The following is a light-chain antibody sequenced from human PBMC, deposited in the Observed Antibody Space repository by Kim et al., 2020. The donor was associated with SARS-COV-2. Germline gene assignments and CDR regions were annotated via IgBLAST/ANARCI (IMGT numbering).Light chain of an antibody. CDR2: GES. CDR3: QQYGRSPLT. V-gene: IGKV3-20*01. Sequence: EIVLTQSPGTLSLSPGDRATLSCRASQSLTRRYLAWYQQKPGQAPRLLVYGESSRASGIPDRFSGSGSGTDFTLTIRRLEPEDSAVYYCQQYGRSPLTFGGGTKVDIK. CDR1: QSLTRRY. J-gene: IGKJ4*01.